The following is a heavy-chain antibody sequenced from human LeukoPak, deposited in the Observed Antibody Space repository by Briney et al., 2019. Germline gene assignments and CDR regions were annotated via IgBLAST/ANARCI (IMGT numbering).Heavy chain of an antibody. CDR2: VYTSGVT. D-gene: IGHD3/OR15-3a*01. CDR1: DDSINTYY. J-gene: IGHJ4*02. V-gene: IGHV4-4*07. CDR3: AGTPNWTYYFDY. Sequence: SETLSLTCSVSDDSINTYYWSWIRQPAGKALEWIGRVYTSGVTHYNPSLKSRVTLSIDTSKNQFSLKLTSVTAADTAVYYCAGTPNWTYYFDYWGQGSLVTVSS.